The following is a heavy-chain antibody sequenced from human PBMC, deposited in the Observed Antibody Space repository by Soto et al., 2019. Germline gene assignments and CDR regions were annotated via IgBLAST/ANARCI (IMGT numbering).Heavy chain of an antibody. CDR3: ADTDVGYCSSTSCPNWFDP. V-gene: IGHV1-69*02. J-gene: IGHJ5*02. D-gene: IGHD2-2*01. Sequence: QVQLVQSGAEVKKPGSSVKVSCKASGGTFSSYTISWVRQAPGQGLEWMGRIIPILGIANYAQKFQGRVTITADKSTSTAYIELSSLRSEDTAVYYCADTDVGYCSSTSCPNWFDPWGQGTLVTVSS. CDR1: GGTFSSYT. CDR2: IIPILGIA.